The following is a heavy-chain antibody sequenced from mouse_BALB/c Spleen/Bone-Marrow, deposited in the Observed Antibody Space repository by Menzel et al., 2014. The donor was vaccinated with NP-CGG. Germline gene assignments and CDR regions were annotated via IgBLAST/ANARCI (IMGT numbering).Heavy chain of an antibody. CDR1: GYTFTSYY. CDR2: INPSNGGT. CDR3: TRSEPFAY. J-gene: IGHJ3*01. Sequence: QVQLQQSGAELVKPGASVKLSCKASGYTFTSYYMYWVKQRPGQGLEWIGGINPSNGGTNFNEKFKSKATLTVDKSSSTAYMQLSSLTSKDSAVYYCTRSEPFAYWGQGTLVTVSA. V-gene: IGHV1S81*02.